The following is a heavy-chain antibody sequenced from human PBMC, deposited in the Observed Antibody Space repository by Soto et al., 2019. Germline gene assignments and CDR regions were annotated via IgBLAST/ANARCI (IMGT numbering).Heavy chain of an antibody. J-gene: IGHJ6*02. CDR3: ATDGHITLWVVASAPFAMDV. V-gene: IGHV1-69*11. D-gene: IGHD2-15*01. CDR2: ITPILGAA. CDR1: GGTFHHLA. Sequence: QVQLVQSGAEVKKPGSSVNFSCKASGGTFHHLAINWVRQAPGQCLEWLGGITPILGAANYAQQFQGSVSTVADDSTSIVYTDLSSLRSDDTGLYSCATDGHITLWVVASAPFAMDVWGQGTTVTVSS.